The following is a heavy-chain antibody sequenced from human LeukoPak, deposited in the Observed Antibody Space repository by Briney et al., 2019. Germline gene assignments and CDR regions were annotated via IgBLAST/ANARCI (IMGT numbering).Heavy chain of an antibody. CDR1: GFTFSSYG. Sequence: GGSLRLSCAASGFTFSSYGMHWVRQAPGKGLEWVAVIWYDGSNKYYADSVKGRFTISRDNSKNTLYLQMNSLRAEDTAVYYYARDGTAVAGFDYWGQGTLVTVSS. J-gene: IGHJ4*02. CDR2: IWYDGSNK. CDR3: ARDGTAVAGFDY. D-gene: IGHD6-19*01. V-gene: IGHV3-33*01.